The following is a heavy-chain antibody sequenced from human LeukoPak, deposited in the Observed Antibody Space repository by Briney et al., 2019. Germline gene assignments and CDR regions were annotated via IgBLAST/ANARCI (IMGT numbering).Heavy chain of an antibody. V-gene: IGHV3-7*01. CDR1: GFTFSSYW. Sequence: GGSLRLSCAAPGFTFSSYWMTWVRQAPGKGLEWVANIKQDESEKYYVDSVKGRFTISRDNAKSSLYLQMNSLRTEDTAVYYCARRSSGYYYGVGAFDIWGQGTMVTVSS. CDR3: ARRSSGYYYGVGAFDI. CDR2: IKQDESEK. J-gene: IGHJ3*02. D-gene: IGHD3-22*01.